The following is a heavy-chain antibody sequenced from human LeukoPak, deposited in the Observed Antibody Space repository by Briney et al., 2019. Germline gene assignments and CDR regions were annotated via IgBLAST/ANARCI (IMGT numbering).Heavy chain of an antibody. CDR3: TTEYQLKGFY. Sequence: GGSLRLSCAASGFTFSNYWMHWIRQVPGKGLMWVSQIKTDGSITRYADSVKGRFTISRDNAKNTVYLQMNSLRAEDTAVYYRTTEYQLKGFYWGLGTLVTVSS. CDR1: GFTFSNYW. D-gene: IGHD2-2*01. J-gene: IGHJ4*02. CDR2: IKTDGSIT. V-gene: IGHV3-74*01.